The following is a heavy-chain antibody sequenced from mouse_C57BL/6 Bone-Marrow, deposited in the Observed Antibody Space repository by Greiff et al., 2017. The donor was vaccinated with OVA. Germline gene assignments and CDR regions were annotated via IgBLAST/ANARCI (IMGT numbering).Heavy chain of an antibody. Sequence: VQLQQSGPVLVKPGASVKMSCKASGYTFTDYYMNWVKQSHGKSLEWIGVINPYNGGTSSNQKFKGKATLTVDKSSSTAYMELNSLTSEYSAVYYCARAYSNYLNWYFDVWGTGTTVTVSS. CDR1: GYTFTDYY. V-gene: IGHV1-19*01. J-gene: IGHJ1*03. D-gene: IGHD2-5*01. CDR2: INPYNGGT. CDR3: ARAYSNYLNWYFDV.